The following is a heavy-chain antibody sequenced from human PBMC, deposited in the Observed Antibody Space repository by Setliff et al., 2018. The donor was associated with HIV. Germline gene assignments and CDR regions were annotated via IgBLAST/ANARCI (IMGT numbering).Heavy chain of an antibody. Sequence: SETLSLTCAVYGGSFSGYYWSWIRQPPGKGLEWIGEINHSGSTNYNPSLKSRVTISVDTPKNQFSLKLSSVTAADTAVYYCARVNEVATIIYYYYSMDVWGKGTKVTVSS. CDR2: INHSGST. D-gene: IGHD5-12*01. J-gene: IGHJ6*03. CDR1: GGSFSGYY. CDR3: ARVNEVATIIYYYYSMDV. V-gene: IGHV4-34*01.